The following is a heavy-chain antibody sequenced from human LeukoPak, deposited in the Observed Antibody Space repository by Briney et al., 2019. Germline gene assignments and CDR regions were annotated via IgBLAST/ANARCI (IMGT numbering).Heavy chain of an antibody. D-gene: IGHD2-15*01. V-gene: IGHV4-59*08. J-gene: IGHJ5*02. CDR2: IYYSGST. CDR1: GVSISSYY. Sequence: LETLSLTCTVSGVSISSYYWGWIRQPAGKGLEWIGYIYYSGSTNYNPSLKSRVTISADTSKNQFSLKLTSVTAADTAVYYCVRGVHCTGGSCSTNWFDPWGQGTLVTVSS. CDR3: VRGVHCTGGSCSTNWFDP.